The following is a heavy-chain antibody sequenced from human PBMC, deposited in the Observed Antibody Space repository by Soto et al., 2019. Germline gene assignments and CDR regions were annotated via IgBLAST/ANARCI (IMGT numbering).Heavy chain of an antibody. Sequence: EVQLVESGGGLVQPGGSLRLSCAASGFSFSNYEMNWVRQAPGKGLAWVSYISSGGSTKKYADSVKGRFTISRDNAKNSLYLQMNSLRAEDTAVYYCARVPPNFYYNEMDVCGQGTTVTVSS. V-gene: IGHV3-48*03. CDR2: ISSGGSTK. CDR3: ARVPPNFYYNEMDV. J-gene: IGHJ6*02. CDR1: GFSFSNYE.